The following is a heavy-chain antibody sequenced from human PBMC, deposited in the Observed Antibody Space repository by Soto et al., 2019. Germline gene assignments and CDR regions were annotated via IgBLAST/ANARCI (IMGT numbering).Heavy chain of an antibody. V-gene: IGHV4-31*03. CDR3: SREYGSGRRKGSGYFAY. CDR2: IYYNGNT. J-gene: IGHJ4*02. D-gene: IGHD3-10*01. Sequence: PSETLSLTCSVSGGSIRSDGYFWIWIRQHPGKGLEWIGYIYYNGNTYYNPSLKSRVSMSVDTSKNEFSLNLRSVTAADTAVYYCSREYGSGRRKGSGYFAYWGRGKLVT. CDR1: GGSIRSDGYF.